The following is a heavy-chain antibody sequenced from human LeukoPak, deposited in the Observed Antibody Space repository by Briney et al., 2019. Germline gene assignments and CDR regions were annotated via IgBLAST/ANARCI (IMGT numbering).Heavy chain of an antibody. CDR3: ARDQKWELLTLFDY. V-gene: IGHV1-18*01. Sequence: ASVTVSFKCSGYTFTIYGISWVRQAPGQGLEWMGWISAYNGNTNYAQKLQGRVTMTTDTSTSTAYMELRSLRSDDTAVYYCARDQKWELLTLFDYWGQGTLVTVSS. J-gene: IGHJ4*02. CDR1: GYTFTIYG. CDR2: ISAYNGNT. D-gene: IGHD1-26*01.